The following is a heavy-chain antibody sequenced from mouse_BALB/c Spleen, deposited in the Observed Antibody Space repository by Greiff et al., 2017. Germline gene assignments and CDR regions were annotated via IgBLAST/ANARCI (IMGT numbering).Heavy chain of an antibody. CDR2: ISYSGST. CDR1: GYSITSDYA. D-gene: IGHD1-3*01. Sequence: EVQLVESGPGLVKPSQSLSLTCTVTGYSITSDYAWNWIRQCPGNKLEWMGYISYSGSTSYNPSLKSRISITRDTSKNQFFLQLNSVTTEDTATYYCARTTKIRYWYFDVWGAGTTVTVSS. V-gene: IGHV3-2*02. CDR3: ARTTKIRYWYFDV. J-gene: IGHJ1*01.